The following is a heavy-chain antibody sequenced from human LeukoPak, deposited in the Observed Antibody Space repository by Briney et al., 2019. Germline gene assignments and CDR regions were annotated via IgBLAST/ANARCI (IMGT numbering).Heavy chain of an antibody. CDR3: ARGYSNSGSYVGWFDP. CDR2: INHSGST. CDR1: GGPFSGFF. Sequence: SETLSLTCADYGGPFSGFFWSWIRQPPGKGLEWIGEINHSGSTNYNPSLKSRVTISIDTSKNQFSLKLSSVTAADTAVYYCARGYSNSGSYVGWFDPWGQGTLVTVSS. V-gene: IGHV4-34*01. D-gene: IGHD1-26*01. J-gene: IGHJ5*02.